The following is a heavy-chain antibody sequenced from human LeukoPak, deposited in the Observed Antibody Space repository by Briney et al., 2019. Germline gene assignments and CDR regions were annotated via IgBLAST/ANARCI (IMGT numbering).Heavy chain of an antibody. CDR1: GFTFSSYG. CDR3: ANRQGCSGGSCYPYYFDY. J-gene: IGHJ4*02. D-gene: IGHD2-15*01. Sequence: GGSLRLSCAASGFTFSSYGMHWVRQAPGKGLEWVAFIRYDGSNKYYADSVKGRFTISRDNSKNTLYLQMNSLRAEDTAVCYCANRQGCSGGSCYPYYFDYWGQGTLVTVSS. CDR2: IRYDGSNK. V-gene: IGHV3-30*02.